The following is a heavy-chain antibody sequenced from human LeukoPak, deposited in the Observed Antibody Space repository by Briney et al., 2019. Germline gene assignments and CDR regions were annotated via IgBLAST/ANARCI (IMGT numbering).Heavy chain of an antibody. CDR2: IKQDGSDK. CDR3: ARGGGDY. J-gene: IGHJ4*02. CDR1: GFTFSDYW. Sequence: GGSLRLSCVASGFTFSDYWMTWVRQAPGKGLEWVANIKQDGSDKKYVDSVKGRFTISRDNAKNSLYLQMGSLRDEDTAVYYCARGGGDYWGQGTLVTVTS. V-gene: IGHV3-7*01. D-gene: IGHD1-26*01.